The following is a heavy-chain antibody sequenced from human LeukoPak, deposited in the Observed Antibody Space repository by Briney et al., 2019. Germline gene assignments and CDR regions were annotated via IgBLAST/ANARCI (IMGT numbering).Heavy chain of an antibody. CDR3: AGELYGDYSNWFDP. D-gene: IGHD4-17*01. Sequence: GRSLRLSCAASGFTFSSYGMHWVRQAPGKGLEWVAVIWYDGSNKYYADSVKGRFTISRDNSKNTLYLQMNSLRAEDTAVYYCAGELYGDYSNWFDPWGQGTLVTVSS. CDR1: GFTFSSYG. V-gene: IGHV3-33*01. J-gene: IGHJ5*02. CDR2: IWYDGSNK.